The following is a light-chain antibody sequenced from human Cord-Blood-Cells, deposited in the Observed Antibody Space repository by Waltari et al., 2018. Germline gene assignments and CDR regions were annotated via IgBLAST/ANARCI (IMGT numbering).Light chain of an antibody. CDR2: GAS. J-gene: IGKJ3*01. CDR1: QSVSSSY. CDR3: QQYGSSPRT. V-gene: IGKV3-20*01. Sequence: DIVLTQSPGTLSLSPVERATLSCRASQSVSSSYLAWSQQKPGQAPRLLIYGASSRATGRPDRFSGSGSGTDFTLTISRLEPEDVAVYYCQQYGSSPRTFGPGTKVDIK.